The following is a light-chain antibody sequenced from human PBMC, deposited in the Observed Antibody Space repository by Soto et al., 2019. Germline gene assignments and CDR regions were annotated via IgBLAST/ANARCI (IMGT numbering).Light chain of an antibody. CDR2: GAS. CDR1: QSVNSN. CDR3: QQYKNSWT. V-gene: IGKV3-15*01. Sequence: EIVMTQSPATLSVSPGERATLSCRASQSVNSNLAWYQQKPGQAPRLVIYGASTRATGIPASVSGSGSGTDFTLTISSLQSEDFAVYYCQQYKNSWTFGQRTEVEI. J-gene: IGKJ1*01.